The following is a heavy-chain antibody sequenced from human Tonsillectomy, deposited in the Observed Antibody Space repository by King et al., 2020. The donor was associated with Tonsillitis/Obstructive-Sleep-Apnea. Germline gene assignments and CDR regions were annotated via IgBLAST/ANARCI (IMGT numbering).Heavy chain of an antibody. CDR1: GGSINNNF. CDR2: IYDSGSA. D-gene: IGHD2-15*01. CDR3: ARAIVEPATTHFDS. J-gene: IGHJ4*02. V-gene: IGHV4-59*01. Sequence: VQLQESGPGLVKPSETLSLTCAISGGSINNNFWSWIRHPPGKGLEWIGYIYDSGSANYNPSLKSRVTISVDTSKNQFSLTVRSVTAADTAVYYCARAIVEPATTHFDSWGQGTLVTVSS.